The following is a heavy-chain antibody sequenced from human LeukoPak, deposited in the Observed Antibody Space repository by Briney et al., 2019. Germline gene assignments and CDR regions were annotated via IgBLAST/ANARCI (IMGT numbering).Heavy chain of an antibody. CDR3: ARHGGYSYGLNWFDP. CDR1: GGSIRSGGYY. V-gene: IGHV4-30-2*03. Sequence: SETLSLTCTVSGGSIRSGGYYWSWIRQPPGKGLEWIGYIYHSGSTYYNPSLKSRVTISVDTSKNQFSLKLSSVTAADTAVYYCARHGGYSYGLNWFDPWGQGTLVTVSS. D-gene: IGHD5-18*01. CDR2: IYHSGST. J-gene: IGHJ5*02.